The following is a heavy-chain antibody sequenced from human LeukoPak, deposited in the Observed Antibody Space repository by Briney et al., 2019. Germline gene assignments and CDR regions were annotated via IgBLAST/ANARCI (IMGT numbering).Heavy chain of an antibody. CDR2: IYSGGST. CDR3: ARVTGPTSTVVRGVIIPAFDY. Sequence: GGSLRLSCAASGFTFSDYYMSWVRQAPGKGLEWVSIIYSGGSTYYADSVKGRFTISRDNSKNTLYLQMNSLRAEDTAVYYCARVTGPTSTVVRGVIIPAFDYWGQGTLVTVSS. V-gene: IGHV3-53*01. CDR1: GFTFSDYY. D-gene: IGHD3-10*01. J-gene: IGHJ4*02.